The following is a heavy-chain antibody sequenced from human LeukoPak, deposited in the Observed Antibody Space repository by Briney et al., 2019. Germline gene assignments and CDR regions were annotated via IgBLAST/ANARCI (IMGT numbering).Heavy chain of an antibody. Sequence: SETLSFTCTVSGGSIISHDYYWAWIRQPPGKGLEWIGNVYYGGVTYYNPSLKSRVTISVDTSKNQFSPKLTSMTAADTAVYYCARHGLRGSYFDYLGQGTLVTVYS. CDR3: ARHGLRGSYFDY. D-gene: IGHD1-26*01. CDR1: GGSIISHDYY. CDR2: VYYGGVT. V-gene: IGHV4-39*01. J-gene: IGHJ4*02.